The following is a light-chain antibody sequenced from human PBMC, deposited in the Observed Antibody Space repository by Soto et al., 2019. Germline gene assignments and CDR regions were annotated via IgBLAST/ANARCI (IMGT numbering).Light chain of an antibody. J-gene: IGLJ1*01. CDR3: SSYTSSSTLLYV. CDR2: DVS. CDR1: SSDVGGYNY. V-gene: IGLV2-14*01. Sequence: QSALTQPASVSGSPGQSITISCTGTSSDVGGYNYVSWYQQHPGKAPKLMLYDVSNRPSGVSNRFSGSKSGNTASLTISGLQAEDEADYYCSSYTSSSTLLYVVGTGTKLTVL.